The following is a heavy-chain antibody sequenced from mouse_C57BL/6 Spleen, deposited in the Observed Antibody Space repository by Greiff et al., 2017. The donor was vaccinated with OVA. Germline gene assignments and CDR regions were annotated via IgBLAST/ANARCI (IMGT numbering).Heavy chain of an antibody. J-gene: IGHJ1*03. CDR1: GYTFTSYW. CDR2: IDPSDSYT. CDR3: ARRDYYYGSSLRYWYFDV. D-gene: IGHD1-1*01. V-gene: IGHV1-69*01. Sequence: QVQLQQPGAELVMPGASVKLSCKASGYTFTSYWMHWVKQRPGQGLEWIGEIDPSDSYTNYNQKFKGKSTLTVDKSSSTAYMQLSSLTSEDSAVYYCARRDYYYGSSLRYWYFDVWGTGTTVTVSS.